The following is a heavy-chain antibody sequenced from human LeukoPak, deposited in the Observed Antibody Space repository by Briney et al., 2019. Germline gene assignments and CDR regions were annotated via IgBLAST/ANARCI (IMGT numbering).Heavy chain of an antibody. CDR1: GYTFTSYY. D-gene: IGHD6-13*01. CDR2: INPNSGGT. V-gene: IGHV1-2*02. J-gene: IGHJ6*04. CDR3: AVEASGMYYYGMDV. Sequence: ASVKVSCKASGYTFTSYYMHWVRQAPGQGLEWMGWINPNSGGTNYAQKFQGRVTMTRDTSISTAYMELSRLRSDDTAVYYCAVEASGMYYYGMDVWGKGTTVTVSS.